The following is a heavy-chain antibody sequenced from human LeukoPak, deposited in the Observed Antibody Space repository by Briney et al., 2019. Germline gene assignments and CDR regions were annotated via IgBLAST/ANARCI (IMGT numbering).Heavy chain of an antibody. J-gene: IGHJ6*02. CDR1: GYTFTSYG. D-gene: IGHD3-9*01. CDR3: ARGVEVLRYFDWLIHGMDV. CDR2: ISAYNGNT. V-gene: IGHV1-18*01. Sequence: GASVKVSCKASGYTFTSYGISWVRQAPGQGLEWMGWISAYNGNTNYAQKLQGRVTMTTDTSTSTAYMELRSLRSDDTAAYYCARGVEVLRYFDWLIHGMDVWGQGTTVTVSS.